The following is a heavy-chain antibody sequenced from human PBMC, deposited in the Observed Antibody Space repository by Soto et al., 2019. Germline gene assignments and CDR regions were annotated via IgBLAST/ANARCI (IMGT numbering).Heavy chain of an antibody. CDR2: IKQDGSVK. Sequence: GGSLRLSCAASGFTFSVYWMSWVRQAPGKGLEWVANIKQDGSVKYYVDSVKGRFTISRDNAKNSPYLQMNSLRAEDTAVYYCARIGYSSSSFDYWGQGTLVTVSS. J-gene: IGHJ4*02. CDR1: GFTFSVYW. D-gene: IGHD6-6*01. CDR3: ARIGYSSSSFDY. V-gene: IGHV3-7*01.